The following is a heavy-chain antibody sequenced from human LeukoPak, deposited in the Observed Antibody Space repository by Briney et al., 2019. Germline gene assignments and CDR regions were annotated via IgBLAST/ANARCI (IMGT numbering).Heavy chain of an antibody. V-gene: IGHV4-59*01. Sequence: SETLSLTCTVSGGSISSYYWSWIRQSPGKGLEWIGYIYYSGSTNHNPSLKSRVTISVDTSKNQFSLKLSSVTAADTAVYYCARGSIYDSSAFDAFDIWGQGTMVTVSS. CDR3: ARGSIYDSSAFDAFDI. J-gene: IGHJ3*02. CDR1: GGSISSYY. D-gene: IGHD3-22*01. CDR2: IYYSGST.